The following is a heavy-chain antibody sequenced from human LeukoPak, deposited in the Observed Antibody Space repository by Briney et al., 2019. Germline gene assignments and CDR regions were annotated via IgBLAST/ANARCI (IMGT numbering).Heavy chain of an antibody. D-gene: IGHD6-13*01. CDR2: IYHSGST. CDR1: GYSISSGYY. CDR3: AKGAAGTGYYYYYYYMDV. Sequence: PSETLSLTCTVSGYSISSGYYWGWIRQPPGKGLEWIGSIYHSGSTYYNPSLKSRVTISVDTSKNQLSLKLSSVTAADTAVYYCAKGAAGTGYYYYYYYMDVWGKGTTVTISS. J-gene: IGHJ6*03. V-gene: IGHV4-38-2*02.